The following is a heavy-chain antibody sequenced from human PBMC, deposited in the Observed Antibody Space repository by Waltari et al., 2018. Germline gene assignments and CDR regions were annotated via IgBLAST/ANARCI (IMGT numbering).Heavy chain of an antibody. CDR2: ISYDGSNK. CDR3: AGGRGSGYDDAFDI. V-gene: IGHV3-30-3*01. CDR1: GFTFSSYA. D-gene: IGHD5-12*01. J-gene: IGHJ3*02. Sequence: QVQLVESGGGVVQPGRSLRLSCAASGFTFSSYAMHWVRQAPGKGLEWVAVISYDGSNKYYADSVKGRFTISRDNSKNTLYLQMNSLRAEDTAVYYCAGGRGSGYDDAFDIWGQGTMVTVSS.